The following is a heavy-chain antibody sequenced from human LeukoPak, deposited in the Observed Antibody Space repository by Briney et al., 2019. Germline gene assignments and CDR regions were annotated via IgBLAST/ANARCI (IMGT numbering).Heavy chain of an antibody. J-gene: IGHJ4*02. D-gene: IGHD1-26*01. CDR2: ISYSGST. V-gene: IGHV4-59*01. Sequence: SETLSLTCTDSGGSISNYYWSWIRQPPGKGLEWIGYISYSGSTNYNPSLKSRVTISLDTSKNQFSLKLSSVTAADTAVYYCARGVGATTSLLHWGQGTLVTVSS. CDR1: GGSISNYY. CDR3: ARGVGATTSLLH.